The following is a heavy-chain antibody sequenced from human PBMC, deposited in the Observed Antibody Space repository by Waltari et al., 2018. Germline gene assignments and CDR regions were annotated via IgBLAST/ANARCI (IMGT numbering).Heavy chain of an antibody. D-gene: IGHD6-19*01. CDR3: ARGWLENSFDL. CDR1: GCKIKGFS. Sequence: ESGGTLAHAGTSLRLTCAASGCKIKGFSMDWVRQAPGKGPQWLSFIGAGGRPVYYEDSVRGPFTLSRDDATNVVHLEMRDLREEDSATYYCARGWLENSFDLWGPGTTVTVSS. CDR2: IGAGGRPV. V-gene: IGHV3-48*02. J-gene: IGHJ3*01.